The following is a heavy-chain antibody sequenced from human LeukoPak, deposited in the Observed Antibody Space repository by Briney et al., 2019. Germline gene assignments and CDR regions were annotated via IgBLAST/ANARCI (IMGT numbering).Heavy chain of an antibody. J-gene: IGHJ5*02. CDR2: IYYSGIT. CDR3: ARTLLGATYWLDP. CDR1: GGSISSSSDY. Sequence: SETLSLTCTVSGGSISSSSDYCGWIRQPPGKGLEWIGSIYYSGITYYNPSLKSRVTISVDTSKNEFSLKLSSVPAADTAVYYCARTLLGATYWLDPWGQGTLVTVSS. V-gene: IGHV4-39*01. D-gene: IGHD1-26*01.